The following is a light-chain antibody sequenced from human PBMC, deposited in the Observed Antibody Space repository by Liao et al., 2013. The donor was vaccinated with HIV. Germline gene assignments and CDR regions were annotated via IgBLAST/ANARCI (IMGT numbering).Light chain of an antibody. CDR1: NIGSKS. Sequence: SYELTQPPSVSVAPGKTARITCGGNNIGSKSVHWYQQKPGQAPVLVIYYDTDRPSGIPERFSGSNSGNTATLTISGTQPMDEADYYCQAWDRNTAIFGGGTKLTVL. CDR2: YDT. J-gene: IGLJ2*01. V-gene: IGLV3-21*01. CDR3: QAWDRNTAI.